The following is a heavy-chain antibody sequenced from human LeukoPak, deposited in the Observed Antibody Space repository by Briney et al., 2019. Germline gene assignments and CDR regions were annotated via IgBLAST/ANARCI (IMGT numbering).Heavy chain of an antibody. D-gene: IGHD3-9*01. CDR3: ARIEQYYDILTGFFN. CDR2: IYYSGST. Sequence: PSETLSLTCTVSGGSISSSSYYWGWIRQPPGKGLEWIGSIYYSGSTYYNPSLKSRVTISVDTSKNQFSLKLSSVTAADTAVYYCARIEQYYDILTGFFNWGQGTLVTVSS. CDR1: GGSISSSSYY. J-gene: IGHJ4*02. V-gene: IGHV4-39*07.